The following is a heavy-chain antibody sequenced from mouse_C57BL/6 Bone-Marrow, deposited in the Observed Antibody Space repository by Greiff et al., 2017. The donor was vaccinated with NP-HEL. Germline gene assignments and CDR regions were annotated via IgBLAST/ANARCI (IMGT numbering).Heavy chain of an antibody. CDR3: ARSYDGYLFAY. CDR1: GYTFTNYW. J-gene: IGHJ3*01. D-gene: IGHD2-3*01. Sequence: VQWVESGAELVRPGTSVKMSCKASGYTFTNYWIGWAKQRPGHGLEWIGDIYPGGGYTNYNEKFKGKATLTADKSSSTAYMQFSSLTSEDSAIYFCARSYDGYLFAYWGQGTLVTVSA. CDR2: IYPGGGYT. V-gene: IGHV1-63*01.